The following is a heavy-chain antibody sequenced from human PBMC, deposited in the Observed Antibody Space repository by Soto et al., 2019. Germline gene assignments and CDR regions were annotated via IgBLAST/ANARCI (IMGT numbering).Heavy chain of an antibody. D-gene: IGHD6-13*01. Sequence: QVQLVQSGAEVKKPGASVKVSCKSSGYTFTNYALHWVRQAPGQSLEWMGWIKTSNGNTKYSPKFLGRVTFTRDTSASTAYMDMSSLRSEDTAVYYCAPGSRWYVPLDFWGQGTLVTVSS. CDR2: IKTSNGNT. V-gene: IGHV1-3*04. CDR3: APGSRWYVPLDF. J-gene: IGHJ4*02. CDR1: GYTFTNYA.